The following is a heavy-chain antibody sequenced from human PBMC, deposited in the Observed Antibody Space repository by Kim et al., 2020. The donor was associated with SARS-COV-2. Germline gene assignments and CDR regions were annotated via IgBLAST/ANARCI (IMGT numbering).Heavy chain of an antibody. J-gene: IGHJ4*02. D-gene: IGHD3-3*01. Sequence: SETLSLTCTVSGGSISSSSYYWGWIRQPPGKGLEWIGSIYYSGSTYYNPSLKSRVTISVDTSKNQFSLKLSSVTAADTAVYYCARRTIGAYYDFWSGYYPDTNFDYWGQGTLVTVSS. CDR3: ARRTIGAYYDFWSGYYPDTNFDY. V-gene: IGHV4-39*01. CDR2: IYYSGST. CDR1: GGSISSSSYY.